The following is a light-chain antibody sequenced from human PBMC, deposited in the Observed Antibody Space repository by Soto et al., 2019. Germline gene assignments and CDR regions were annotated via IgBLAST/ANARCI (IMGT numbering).Light chain of an antibody. Sequence: EIVMTQSPATLSVSPGERATLSCRASQSVSSKLAWYQQKPGQAPRLLIYGASTRATGIPARFSGSGSETEFTLTISSLQSEDFAVYYCQEYKYSKKVGQGTKVEIK. J-gene: IGKJ1*01. CDR3: QEYKYSKK. CDR2: GAS. CDR1: QSVSSK. V-gene: IGKV3-15*01.